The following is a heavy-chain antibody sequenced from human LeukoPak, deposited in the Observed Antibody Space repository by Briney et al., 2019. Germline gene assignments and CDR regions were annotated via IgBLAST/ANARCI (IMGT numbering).Heavy chain of an antibody. CDR2: IYYSGST. D-gene: IGHD2-21*02. J-gene: IGHJ3*02. V-gene: IGHV4-59*01. Sequence: SETLSLTCTVSGGSISSYYWSWIRQPPGKGLEWIGYIYYSGSTNYNPSLKSRVTISVDTSKNQFSLKLSSVTAADTAVYYCAREGRMVVTNVDAFDIWGQGTMATVSS. CDR1: GGSISSYY. CDR3: AREGRMVVTNVDAFDI.